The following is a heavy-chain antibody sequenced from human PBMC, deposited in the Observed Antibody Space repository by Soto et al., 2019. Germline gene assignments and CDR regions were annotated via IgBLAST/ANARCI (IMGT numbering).Heavy chain of an antibody. CDR2: IDWDDDK. CDR3: ARIAAAGPREYNWFDP. V-gene: IGHV2-70*01. CDR1: GFSLSTSGMC. Sequence: SGPTLVNPTQTLTLTCTFSGFSLSTSGMCVSWIRQPPGKALEWLALIDWDDDKYYSTSLKTRLTISKDTSKNQVVLTMTNMDPVDTATYYCARIAAAGPREYNWFDPWGQGTLVTVSS. J-gene: IGHJ5*02. D-gene: IGHD6-13*01.